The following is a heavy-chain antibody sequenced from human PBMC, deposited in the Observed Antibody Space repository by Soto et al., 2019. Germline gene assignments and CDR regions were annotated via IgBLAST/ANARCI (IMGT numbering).Heavy chain of an antibody. J-gene: IGHJ6*02. V-gene: IGHV4-39*01. Sequence: SETVSLTCTVSGGSISSSSYYWGWIRQPPGKGLEWIGSIYYSGSTYYNPSLKSRVTISVDTSKNQFSLKLSSVTAADTAVYYCARHEGDSYGYYYYYGMDVWGQGTTVTVS. CDR3: ARHEGDSYGYYYYYGMDV. CDR2: IYYSGST. D-gene: IGHD5-18*01. CDR1: GGSISSSSYY.